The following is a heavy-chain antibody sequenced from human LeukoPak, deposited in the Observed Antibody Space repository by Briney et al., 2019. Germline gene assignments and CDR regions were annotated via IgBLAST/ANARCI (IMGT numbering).Heavy chain of an antibody. D-gene: IGHD2-2*01. CDR2: VSGGGSST. CDR3: AKDPRYCSSTSCVDY. Sequence: GGSLRLSCAASGFTFSNYGMTWVRQAPGKGLEWVSVVSGGGSSTYYADSVKGRFIISRDNSENTLYLQMNSLRAEDTAVYYCAKDPRYCSSTSCVDYWGQGTLVTVSS. CDR1: GFTFSNYG. V-gene: IGHV3-23*01. J-gene: IGHJ4*02.